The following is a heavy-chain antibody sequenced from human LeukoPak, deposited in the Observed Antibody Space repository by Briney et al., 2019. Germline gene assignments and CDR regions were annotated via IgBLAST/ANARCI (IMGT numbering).Heavy chain of an antibody. Sequence: PSRTLSLSCTVSGGSISSGDYYWSWIRQPPGKGLEWIGYIYYSGSTYYNPSLKSRVTISVDTSKNQFSLKLSSVTAADTAVYYCAREEGSKSLTDYWGQGTLVTVSS. CDR3: AREEGSKSLTDY. CDR1: GGSISSGDYY. V-gene: IGHV4-30-4*01. J-gene: IGHJ4*02. D-gene: IGHD2-2*01. CDR2: IYYSGST.